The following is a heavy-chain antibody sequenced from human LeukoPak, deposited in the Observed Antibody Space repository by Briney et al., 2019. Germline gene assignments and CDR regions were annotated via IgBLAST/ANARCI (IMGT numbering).Heavy chain of an antibody. CDR2: IYYSGST. D-gene: IGHD4-11*01. V-gene: IGHV4-59*12. Sequence: SETLSLTCTVSGGSISSYYWSWIRQPPGKGLEWIGYIYYSGSTYYNPSLKSRVTISVDTSKNQFSLKLSSVTAADTAVYYCARDRATVTTHFAGAFDIWGQGTMVTVSS. J-gene: IGHJ3*02. CDR1: GGSISSYY. CDR3: ARDRATVTTHFAGAFDI.